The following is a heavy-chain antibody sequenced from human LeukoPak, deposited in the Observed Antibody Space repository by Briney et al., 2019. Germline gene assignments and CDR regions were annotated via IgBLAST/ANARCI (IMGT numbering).Heavy chain of an antibody. CDR1: GGCMTGATYY. V-gene: IGHV4-39*01. D-gene: IGHD2-21*02. J-gene: IGHJ5*02. CDR2: LYPSGST. Sequence: SDTLSLICTVTGGCMTGATYYWAWFRQPPGQGLEWIGSLYPSGSTYYSPSLKSRVSIFLDTSKSQLSLNVRSVTAADTAVYYCARRAGDWAVNWIDPWGQGTLVTVSS. CDR3: ARRAGDWAVNWIDP.